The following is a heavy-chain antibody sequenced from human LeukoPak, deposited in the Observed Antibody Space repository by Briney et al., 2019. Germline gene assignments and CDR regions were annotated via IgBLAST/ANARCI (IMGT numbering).Heavy chain of an antibody. CDR2: IYYSGST. J-gene: IGHJ4*02. V-gene: IGHV4-39*07. Sequence: PSETLSLTCSVSGGHISSSSNYWGWVRQPPGKGLEWIGSIYYSGSTFYNPSLKSRVTISVDTSKNQFSLKLTSVTAADTAVYYCARVPTITFFDYWGQGTLVTVSS. CDR1: GGHISSSSNY. CDR3: ARVPTITFFDY. D-gene: IGHD3-10*01.